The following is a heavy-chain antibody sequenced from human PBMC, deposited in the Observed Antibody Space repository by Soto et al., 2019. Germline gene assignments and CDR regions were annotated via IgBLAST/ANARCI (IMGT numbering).Heavy chain of an antibody. Sequence: EVQLLESGGGLVQPGGSLRLSCAASGFTFSSYAMSWVRQAPGKGLEWVSTISSSGGSTHYADSVKGRFTISRDNSKNPLYLQMNSLSAEETAVYYCARFYSANSAHTYTIVPWGQGTLVTVSS. CDR3: ARFYSANSAHTYTIVP. D-gene: IGHD3-3*01. V-gene: IGHV3-23*01. J-gene: IGHJ5*02. CDR1: GFTFSSYA. CDR2: ISSSGGST.